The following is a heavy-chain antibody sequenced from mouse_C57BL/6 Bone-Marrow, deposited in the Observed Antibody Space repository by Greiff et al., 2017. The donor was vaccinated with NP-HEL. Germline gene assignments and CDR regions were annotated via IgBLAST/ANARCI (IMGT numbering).Heavy chain of an antibody. CDR2: IDPSDSYT. CDR1: GYTFTSYW. J-gene: IGHJ4*01. CDR3: AEGGDAMDY. V-gene: IGHV1-50*01. Sequence: VQLQQPGAELVKPGASVKLSCKASGYTFTSYWMQWVKQRPGQGLEWIGEIDPSDSYTNYNQKFKGKATLTVDTSSSTASMQLSSLTSEDSAVYYGAEGGDAMDYWGQGTSVTVSS.